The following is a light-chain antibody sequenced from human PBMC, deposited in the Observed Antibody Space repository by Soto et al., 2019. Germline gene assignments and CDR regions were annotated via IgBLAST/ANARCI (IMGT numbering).Light chain of an antibody. V-gene: IGKV3-20*01. J-gene: IGKJ5*01. CDR1: QSVRSSY. Sequence: EIVLTQSPGTLSLSPGERATLSCRASQSVRSSYLAWYQQKPGQAPRLLIYGASSRATGIQDRFSGSGSGTDFTLTISRLEPEDFAVYYCQQYGSSPPITFGQGTRLEIK. CDR3: QQYGSSPPIT. CDR2: GAS.